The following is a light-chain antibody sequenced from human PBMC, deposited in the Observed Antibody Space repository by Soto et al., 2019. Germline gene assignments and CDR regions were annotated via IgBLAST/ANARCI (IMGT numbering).Light chain of an antibody. CDR1: QSLLFSSNNKNY. J-gene: IGKJ1*01. CDR2: WAA. CDR3: QQFYITPWT. V-gene: IGKV4-1*01. Sequence: DIVMTQSPDSLSVSLGERATINCKSSQSLLFSSNNKNYLAWYQQKPGQPPSLVIYWAATRQYGVPDRFSGNGSGTDFTLTISSLQAEDVAVYYCQQFYITPWTFGQGTKVEVK.